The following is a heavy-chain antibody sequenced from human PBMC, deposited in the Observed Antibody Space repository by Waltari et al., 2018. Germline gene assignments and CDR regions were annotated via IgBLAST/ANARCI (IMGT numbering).Heavy chain of an antibody. CDR2: IRPKARSYTT. Sequence: EVQLVESGGGLVKPGGSLRPSCAAPGFTFSDYYMDWVRQAPGKGLEWVARIRPKARSYTTEYTASVKGRFTISREDSKNSLYLQMSNLRTDDTAMYYCVRGYNSFDSWGPGTQVTVSS. CDR1: GFTFSDYY. V-gene: IGHV3-72*01. J-gene: IGHJ4*02. CDR3: VRGYNSFDS. D-gene: IGHD5-12*01.